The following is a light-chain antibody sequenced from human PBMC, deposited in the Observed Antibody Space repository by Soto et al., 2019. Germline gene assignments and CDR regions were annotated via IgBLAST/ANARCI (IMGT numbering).Light chain of an antibody. Sequence: DIQMTQSPSSLSASVGDRVTITCRASQNINRYVNWYQQRPGKAPKLLIYAASSLQSGVPSRFSGSESGTDFTLTISRLQPEDFATYYCQQTYSNPPWTFGQGTKVEVK. CDR2: AAS. CDR1: QNINRY. J-gene: IGKJ1*01. V-gene: IGKV1-39*01. CDR3: QQTYSNPPWT.